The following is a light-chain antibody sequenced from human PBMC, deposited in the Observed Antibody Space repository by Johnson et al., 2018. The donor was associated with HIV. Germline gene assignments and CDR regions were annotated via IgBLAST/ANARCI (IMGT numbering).Light chain of an antibody. CDR2: DNN. V-gene: IGLV1-51*01. J-gene: IGLJ1*01. CDR3: GTWDSSLRAGGANYV. CDR1: SSNIGKNY. Sequence: QSVLTQPPSVSAVPGQMVSISCSGSSSNIGKNYVSWYQQFPGTAPKLVIYDNNNRPSGIPDRFSGSKSGTSATLGITGLQTGDEADYYCGTWDSSLRAGGANYVFGTGTKVTVL.